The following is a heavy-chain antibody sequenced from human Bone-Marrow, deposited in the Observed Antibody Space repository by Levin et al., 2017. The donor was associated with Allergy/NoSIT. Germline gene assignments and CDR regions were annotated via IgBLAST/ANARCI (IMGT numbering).Heavy chain of an antibody. CDR3: AKDPRFRIAAAGFEFDY. V-gene: IGHV3-23*01. CDR2: ISGSGGST. D-gene: IGHD6-13*01. CDR1: GFTFSSYA. Sequence: GGSLRLSCAASGFTFSSYAMSWVRQAPGKGLEWVSAISGSGGSTYYADSVKGRFTISRDNSKNTLYLQMNSLRAEDTAVYYCAKDPRFRIAAAGFEFDYWGQGTLVTVSS. J-gene: IGHJ4*02.